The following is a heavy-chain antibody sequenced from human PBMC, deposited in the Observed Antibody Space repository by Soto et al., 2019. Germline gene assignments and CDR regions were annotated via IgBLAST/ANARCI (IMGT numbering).Heavy chain of an antibody. CDR1: GYTFTSYG. CDR2: ISAYNGNT. Sequence: QVQLVQSGAEVKKPGASVKVSCKASGYTFTSYGISWVRQAPGQGLEWMGWISAYNGNTNYAQKLQGRVTMTTDTSTSTAYMELRSLRSDDTAVYYCARDWALLWFGELGYYFDYWGQGTLVTVSS. V-gene: IGHV1-18*01. J-gene: IGHJ4*02. CDR3: ARDWALLWFGELGYYFDY. D-gene: IGHD3-10*01.